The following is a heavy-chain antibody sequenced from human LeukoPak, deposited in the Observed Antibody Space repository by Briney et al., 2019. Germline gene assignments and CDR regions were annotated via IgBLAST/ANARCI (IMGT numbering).Heavy chain of an antibody. J-gene: IGHJ4*02. Sequence: GASVEVSCKASGGTFSSYAISWVRQAPGQGLEWMGGIIPIFGTANYAQKFQGRVTITADESTSTAYMELSSLRSEDTAVYYCARDHLYCSSTSCYPTPDYWGQGTLVTVSS. CDR2: IIPIFGTA. CDR1: GGTFSSYA. V-gene: IGHV1-69*13. CDR3: ARDHLYCSSTSCYPTPDY. D-gene: IGHD2-2*01.